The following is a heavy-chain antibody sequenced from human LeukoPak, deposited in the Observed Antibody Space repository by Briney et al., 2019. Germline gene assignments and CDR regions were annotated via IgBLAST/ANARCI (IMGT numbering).Heavy chain of an antibody. CDR2: MNPNSGNT. CDR3: ARGHYGSSWYYYYYYYMDV. J-gene: IGHJ6*03. CDR1: GYTFTSYD. D-gene: IGHD6-13*01. V-gene: IGHV1-8*01. Sequence: ASVKVSCKASGYTFTSYDINWVRQATGQGLEWMGWMNPNSGNTGYAQKFQGRVTMTRNTSISTAYMELSSLRSEDTAVYYCARGHYGSSWYYYYYYYMDVWGKGTTVTVSS.